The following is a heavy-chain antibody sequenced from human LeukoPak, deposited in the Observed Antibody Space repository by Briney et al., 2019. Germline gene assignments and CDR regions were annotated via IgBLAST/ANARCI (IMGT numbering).Heavy chain of an antibody. CDR1: GFTFSDYA. Sequence: GGSLRLSCTASGFTFSDYAMTWVRQAPGKGLEWVGFIRNKANGGTADYGEYVTGRLTISRDDSKNIAYLQMNSLRADDTAVYYCSRAYSTGWLGINDYWGQGAIVTVSS. D-gene: IGHD6-19*01. CDR2: IRNKANGGTA. J-gene: IGHJ4*02. CDR3: SRAYSTGWLGINDY. V-gene: IGHV3-49*04.